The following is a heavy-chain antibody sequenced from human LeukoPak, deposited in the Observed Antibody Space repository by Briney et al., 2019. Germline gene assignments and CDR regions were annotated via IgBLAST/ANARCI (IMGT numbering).Heavy chain of an antibody. CDR1: GYTFTGYY. D-gene: IGHD3-22*01. CDR2: INPNSGGT. J-gene: IGHJ4*02. Sequence: GASVKVSCKASGYTFTGYYMHWVRQAPGQGLEWMGWINPNSGGTNYAQKFQGRVTMTRDTSISTAYMELSRLRSDDTAVYYCARYYYDSSGYYYSDYWCQGTLVTVSS. V-gene: IGHV1-2*02. CDR3: ARYYYDSSGYYYSDY.